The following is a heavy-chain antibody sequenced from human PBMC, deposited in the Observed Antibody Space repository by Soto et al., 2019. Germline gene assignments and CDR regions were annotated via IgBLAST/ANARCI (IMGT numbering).Heavy chain of an antibody. V-gene: IGHV4-59*06. D-gene: IGHD6-13*01. CDR2: IHHNGNS. J-gene: IGHJ5*02. CDR1: VGSISSYY. CDR3: ARVSATGTRWFDP. Sequence: SETLSLTCTVSVGSISSYYWSWVRQPPGKGLEWIGYIHHNGNSYNNPSVKSRVNISLDTSKNQFSLNLTSVTAADTAVYYCARVSATGTRWFDPWGPGTQVTVSS.